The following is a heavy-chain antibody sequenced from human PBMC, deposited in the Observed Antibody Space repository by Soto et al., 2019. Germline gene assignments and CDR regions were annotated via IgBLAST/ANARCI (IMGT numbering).Heavy chain of an antibody. V-gene: IGHV4-59*01. J-gene: IGHJ6*02. D-gene: IGHD3-9*01. CDR3: WRDRRVVRFFDYGWAPEVNFCFYGKDV. CDR1: GGSISSYY. CDR2: INYSGST. Sequence: SESLSLTCTVSGGSISSYYWSWIRQPPGKGLEWIGDINYSGSTTYNPSLKSRVTISVDTSNNKSSLKLSSVTTVDAAVYYCWRDRRVVRFFDYGWAPEVNFCFYGKDVLGQGTTVT.